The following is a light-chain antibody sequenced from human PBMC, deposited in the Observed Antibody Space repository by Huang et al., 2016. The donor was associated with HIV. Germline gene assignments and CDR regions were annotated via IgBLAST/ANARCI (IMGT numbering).Light chain of an antibody. CDR3: QQYNNWPPVT. CDR2: GAS. Sequence: EVVMTQSPATLSVSPGERATLSCRASQSVSSNLAWYQQKPGQAPRLIIYGASTRATGIPARFSGSGSGTEFTLTISSLQSEDFAVYSCQQYNNWPPVTFGQGTKLEIK. V-gene: IGKV3D-15*01. J-gene: IGKJ2*01. CDR1: QSVSSN.